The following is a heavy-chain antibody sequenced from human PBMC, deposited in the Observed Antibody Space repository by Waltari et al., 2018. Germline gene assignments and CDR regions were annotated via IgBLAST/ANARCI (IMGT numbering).Heavy chain of an antibody. CDR1: GFTFSSYG. V-gene: IGHV3-33*06. Sequence: QVQLAESGGGVVQPGRSLRLSCAASGFTFSSYGMHWVRQAPGKGLEWVAVIWYDGSNKYYADSVKGRFTISRDNSKNTLYLQMNSLRAEDTAVYYCAKGSSGWAYFDYWGQGTLVTVSS. CDR3: AKGSSGWAYFDY. CDR2: IWYDGSNK. J-gene: IGHJ4*02. D-gene: IGHD6-19*01.